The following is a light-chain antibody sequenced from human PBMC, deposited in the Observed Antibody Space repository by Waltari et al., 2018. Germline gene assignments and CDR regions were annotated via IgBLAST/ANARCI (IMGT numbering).Light chain of an antibody. CDR3: SSYTSSSPFVV. V-gene: IGLV2-14*01. J-gene: IGLJ2*01. Sequence: QSALNQPASVSESPGQSITISCAGTSSDVGAYNYVSWYQQHPGKAPKLMIYDVSKRPSGVSNRFSGSKAGNTASLTISGLQAEDEADYYCSSYTSSSPFVVFGGGTKLTVL. CDR1: SSDVGAYNY. CDR2: DVS.